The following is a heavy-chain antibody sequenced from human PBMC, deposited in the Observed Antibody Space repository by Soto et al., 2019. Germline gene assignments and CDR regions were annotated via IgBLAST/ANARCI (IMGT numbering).Heavy chain of an antibody. Sequence: SETLSLTCTVSGGSISSYYWSWIRQPPGKGLEWIGYIYYSGSTNYNPSLKSRVTISVDTSKNQFSLKLSSVTAADTAVYYCARGNSGYAGLIWGQGTMVTVSS. D-gene: IGHD5-12*01. CDR1: GGSISSYY. J-gene: IGHJ3*02. CDR2: IYYSGST. V-gene: IGHV4-59*08. CDR3: ARGNSGYAGLI.